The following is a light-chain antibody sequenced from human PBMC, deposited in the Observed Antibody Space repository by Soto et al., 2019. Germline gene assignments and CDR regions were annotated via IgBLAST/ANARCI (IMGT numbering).Light chain of an antibody. V-gene: IGKV3-15*01. CDR2: HAA. J-gene: IGKJ4*01. Sequence: EIVMTQSPATLSVSPGERANLSCRASQSVSNNVAWYQQKPGQAPRLLIYHAATRATGTPARFSGSGSGTEVTLTISSLQSEDCAVYYCQQYNEWPLTFGGGTNVEIK. CDR3: QQYNEWPLT. CDR1: QSVSNN.